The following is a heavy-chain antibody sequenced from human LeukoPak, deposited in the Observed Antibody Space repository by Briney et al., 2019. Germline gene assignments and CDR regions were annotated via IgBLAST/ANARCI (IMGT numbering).Heavy chain of an antibody. D-gene: IGHD3-9*01. CDR1: GYTFTGYY. CDR2: INPNSGGT. J-gene: IGHJ3*02. V-gene: IGHV1-2*04. Sequence: ASVKVSCKASGYTFTGYYMHWVRQAPGQGLEWMGWINPNSGGTNYAQKFQGWVTMTRDTSISTAYMELSRLRSDDTAVYYCARDLSDLTPYGAFDIWGQGTMVTVSS. CDR3: ARDLSDLTPYGAFDI.